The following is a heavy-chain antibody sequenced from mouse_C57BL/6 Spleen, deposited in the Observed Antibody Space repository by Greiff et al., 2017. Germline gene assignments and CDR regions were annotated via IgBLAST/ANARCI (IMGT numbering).Heavy chain of an antibody. Sequence: VKLVESGGGLVKPGGSLKLSCAASGFTFSDYGMHWVRQAPEKGLEWVAYISSGSSTIYYADTVKGRFTISRDNAKNTLFLQMTSLRSEDTAMYYCARAHYYAMDYWGQGTSVTVSS. V-gene: IGHV5-17*01. CDR3: ARAHYYAMDY. J-gene: IGHJ4*01. CDR1: GFTFSDYG. CDR2: ISSGSSTI.